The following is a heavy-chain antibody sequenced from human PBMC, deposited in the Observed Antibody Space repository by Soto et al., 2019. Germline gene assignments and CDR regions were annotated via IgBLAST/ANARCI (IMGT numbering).Heavy chain of an antibody. J-gene: IGHJ6*02. CDR1: GYSFTSYW. CDR3: ARHVADDFWSGYYPAAYYYYGMDV. D-gene: IGHD3-3*01. V-gene: IGHV5-51*01. CDR2: IYPGDSDT. Sequence: GESLKISCKGSGYSFTSYWIGWVRQMPGKGLEWMGIIYPGDSDTRYSPSFQGQVTISADKSFSTAYLQWSSLKASDTAMYYCARHVADDFWSGYYPAAYYYYGMDVWGQGTTVTVSS.